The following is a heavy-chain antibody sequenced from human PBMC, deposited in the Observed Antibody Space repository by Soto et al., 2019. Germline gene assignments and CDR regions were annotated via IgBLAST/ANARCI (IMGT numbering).Heavy chain of an antibody. CDR2: IWYDGSNK. CDR1: GFTFSSYG. CDR3: ARGSYYDFWSGDMSFY. D-gene: IGHD3-3*01. Sequence: PGGSLRLSCAASGFTFSSYGMHWVRQAPGKGLEWVAVIWYDGSNKYYADAVKGRFTISRDNSKNTLYLQMNSLRAEDTAVYYCARGSYYDFWSGDMSFYWGQGTLVTVSS. V-gene: IGHV3-33*01. J-gene: IGHJ4*02.